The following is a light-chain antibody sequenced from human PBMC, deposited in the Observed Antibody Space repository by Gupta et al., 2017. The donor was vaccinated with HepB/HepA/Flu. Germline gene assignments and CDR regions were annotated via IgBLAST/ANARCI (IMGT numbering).Light chain of an antibody. V-gene: IGKV1-39*01. Sequence: DIQMTQSPSSLSAFVGDRITITCRASQRIGLYLNWYQQKPGKAPKLLIYSTSTVQSGVPSRFSGSGSGTDFSLTITGRQPEDFATYYCQNADNTLFTFGHGTAVDV. CDR2: STS. CDR1: QRIGLY. J-gene: IGKJ3*01. CDR3: QNADNTLFT.